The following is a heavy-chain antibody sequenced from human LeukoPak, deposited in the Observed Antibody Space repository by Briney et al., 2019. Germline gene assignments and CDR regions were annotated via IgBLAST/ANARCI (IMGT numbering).Heavy chain of an antibody. Sequence: GGSLRLSCAASGFTFSSYAMHWVRQAPGKGLEWVAVISYDGSNKYYADSVKGRFTISRDNSKNTLYLQMNSLRAEDTAVYYCARVPVVGAYYFDYWGQGTLVTVSS. V-gene: IGHV3-30-3*01. CDR2: ISYDGSNK. J-gene: IGHJ4*02. CDR1: GFTFSSYA. CDR3: ARVPVVGAYYFDY. D-gene: IGHD1-26*01.